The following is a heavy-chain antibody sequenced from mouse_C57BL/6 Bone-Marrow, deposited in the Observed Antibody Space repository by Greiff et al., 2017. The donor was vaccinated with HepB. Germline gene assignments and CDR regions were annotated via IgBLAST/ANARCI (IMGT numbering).Heavy chain of an antibody. D-gene: IGHD1-1*01. J-gene: IGHJ1*03. CDR3: ARDYYGSSPFWYFDV. CDR1: GYTFTSYW. V-gene: IGHV1-64*01. CDR2: IHPNSGST. Sequence: QVQLQQSGAELVKPGASVKLSCKASGYTFTSYWMHWVKQRPGQGLEWIGMIHPNSGSTNYNEKFKSKATLTVDKSSSTAYMQLSSLTSVDSAVYYCARDYYGSSPFWYFDVWGTGTTVTVSS.